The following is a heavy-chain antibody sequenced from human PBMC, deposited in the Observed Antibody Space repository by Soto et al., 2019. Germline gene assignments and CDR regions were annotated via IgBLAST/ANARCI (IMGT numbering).Heavy chain of an antibody. Sequence: QVQLVQSGAEVKKPGSSVKVSCKASGGTFSSYAISWVRQAPGQGLEWMGGIIPIFGTANYAQKFQGRVTITADESTSTAYMELSSLRSEDTAVYYCARERYYYDSSGYYQPHWFAPWGQGTLVTVSS. CDR2: IIPIFGTA. CDR1: GGTFSSYA. V-gene: IGHV1-69*01. CDR3: ARERYYYDSSGYYQPHWFAP. J-gene: IGHJ5*02. D-gene: IGHD3-22*01.